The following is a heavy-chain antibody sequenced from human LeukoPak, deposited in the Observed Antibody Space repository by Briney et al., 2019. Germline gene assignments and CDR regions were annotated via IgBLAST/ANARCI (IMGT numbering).Heavy chain of an antibody. CDR1: GGSISSGSYY. Sequence: SQTLSLTCTVSGGSISSGSYYWSWIRQPAGKGLEWIGRIYTSGSTNYNPSLKSRVTISVDTSKNQFSLRLSSVTAADTAVYYCAREKDLGRAAMIDYWGQGTRVTVSS. V-gene: IGHV4-61*02. J-gene: IGHJ4*02. D-gene: IGHD2-2*01. CDR2: IYTSGST. CDR3: AREKDLGRAAMIDY.